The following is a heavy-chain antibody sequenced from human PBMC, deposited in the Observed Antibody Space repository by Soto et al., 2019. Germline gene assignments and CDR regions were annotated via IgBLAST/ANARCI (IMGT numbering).Heavy chain of an antibody. CDR2: ISYDGSNK. CDR1: GFTFSSYA. Sequence: QVQLVESGGGVVQPWRSLRLSCAASGFTFSSYAMHWVRQAPGRGLEWVAVISYDGSNKYYADSVKGRFTISRDNSKNTLYLQMNSLRAEDTAVYYCARGPQIRSIVVVPLHIWGQGTMVTVSS. J-gene: IGHJ3*02. D-gene: IGHD3-22*01. V-gene: IGHV3-30-3*01. CDR3: ARGPQIRSIVVVPLHI.